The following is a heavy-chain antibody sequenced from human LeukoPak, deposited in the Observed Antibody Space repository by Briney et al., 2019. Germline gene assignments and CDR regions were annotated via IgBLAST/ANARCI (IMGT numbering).Heavy chain of an antibody. J-gene: IGHJ3*02. CDR2: INPNSGGT. CDR1: GYTFTGYY. CDR3: AREVRWPEWAFDI. V-gene: IGHV1-2*02. Sequence: ASVKVSCKASGYTFTGYYMHWVRQAPGQGLEWMGWINPNSGGTNYAQKLQGRVTMTTDTSTSTAYMELRSLRSDDTAVHYCAREVRWPEWAFDIWGQGTMVTVSS. D-gene: IGHD5-24*01.